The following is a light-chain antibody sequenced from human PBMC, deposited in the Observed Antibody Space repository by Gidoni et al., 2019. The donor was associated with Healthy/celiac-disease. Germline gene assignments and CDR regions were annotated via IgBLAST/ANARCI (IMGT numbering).Light chain of an antibody. CDR1: ALPKQY. CDR3: QSADSSGTVV. V-gene: IGLV3-25*03. J-gene: IGLJ2*01. Sequence: SSELTQPPSVSRSPGQTARITCSGDALPKQYAYWYQQKPGQAPVLVIYEDRERPSGIPERFSGSSSGTTVTLNISGVQAEDEADYYCQSADSSGTVVFGGGTKLTVL. CDR2: EDR.